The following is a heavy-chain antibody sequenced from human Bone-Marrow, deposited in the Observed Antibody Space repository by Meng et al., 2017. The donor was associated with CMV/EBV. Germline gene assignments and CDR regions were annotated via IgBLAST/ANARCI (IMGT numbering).Heavy chain of an antibody. V-gene: IGHV1-2*02. CDR3: ARREGGYSYGYYYYGMDV. CDR2: INPNSGGT. D-gene: IGHD5-18*01. Sequence: ASVKVSCKASGYTFTGYYMHWVRQAPGQGLEWMGWINPNSGGTNYAQKFQGRVTMTRDTSISTAYMELSRLRSDDTAVYSGARREGGYSYGYYYYGMDVWGQGTTVTVSS. CDR1: GYTFTGYY. J-gene: IGHJ6*02.